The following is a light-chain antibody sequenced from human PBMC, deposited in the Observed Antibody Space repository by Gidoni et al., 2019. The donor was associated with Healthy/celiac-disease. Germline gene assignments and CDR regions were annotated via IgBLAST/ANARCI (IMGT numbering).Light chain of an antibody. CDR1: QSLLHSNGYNY. J-gene: IGKJ4*01. Sequence: VMTQSPLSLPFTPGEPASISCRSSQSLLHSNGYNYLDWYLQKPGQSPQLLIYLGSTRASGVPDRFSGSGSGTDFTLKISRVEAEDVGVYYCMQALQTPLTFGGGTKVEIK. CDR3: MQALQTPLT. V-gene: IGKV2-28*01. CDR2: LGS.